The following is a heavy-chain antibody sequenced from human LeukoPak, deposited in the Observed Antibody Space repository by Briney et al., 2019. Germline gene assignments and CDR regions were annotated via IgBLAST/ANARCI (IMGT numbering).Heavy chain of an antibody. J-gene: IGHJ4*02. CDR3: ARGEMVQVY. CDR1: GFTFSIYW. D-gene: IGHD5-24*01. CDR2: INTDGSTT. V-gene: IGHV3-74*01. Sequence: GGSLRLSCAASGFTFSIYWMSWVRQAPGKGLVWVSRINTDGSTTSYAGSVKGRFTISRDNAKNTLYLQMNSLRADDTAVYYCARGEMVQVYWGQGTLVTVSS.